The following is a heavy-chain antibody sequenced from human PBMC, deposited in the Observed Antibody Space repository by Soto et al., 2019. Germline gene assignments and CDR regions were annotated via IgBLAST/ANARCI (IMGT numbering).Heavy chain of an antibody. CDR3: ARSYCSGGSCYPTLKRNWFDP. Sequence: PSETLSLTCTVSGGSISSYYWSWIRQPPGKGLEWIGYIYYSGSTNYSPSLKSRVTISVDTSKNQFSLKLSSVTAADTAVYYCARSYCSGGSCYPTLKRNWFDPWGQGTLVTVSS. CDR1: GGSISSYY. CDR2: IYYSGST. V-gene: IGHV4-59*01. J-gene: IGHJ5*02. D-gene: IGHD2-15*01.